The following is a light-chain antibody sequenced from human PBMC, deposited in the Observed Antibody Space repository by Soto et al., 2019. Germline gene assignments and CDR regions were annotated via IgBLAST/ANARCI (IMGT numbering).Light chain of an antibody. Sequence: IVLTQSPGTLSLSPGERATLSCRASQSVTSNYIAWYQQKLGQAPRLILFGASSRATGIPDRFSGSGSGTDFSRTISRLEPEDFAVYYCQQYGSSVWTFGQGTKVEIK. CDR2: GAS. CDR3: QQYGSSVWT. V-gene: IGKV3-20*01. CDR1: QSVTSNY. J-gene: IGKJ1*01.